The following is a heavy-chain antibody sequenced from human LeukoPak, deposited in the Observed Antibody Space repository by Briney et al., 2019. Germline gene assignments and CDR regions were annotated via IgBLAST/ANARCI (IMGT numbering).Heavy chain of an antibody. CDR1: GITFSSYS. CDR3: PSPWFGENRYFDY. J-gene: IGHJ4*02. CDR2: ISSSSSYM. Sequence: GGSLRLSCAASGITFSSYSMNWVRQAPGKGLEWVSSISSSSSYMYYADSVKGRFTISRDNTKNSLFLQMNSLRAEDTAVYYCPSPWFGENRYFDYWGQGTLVTVSS. D-gene: IGHD3-10*01. V-gene: IGHV3-21*01.